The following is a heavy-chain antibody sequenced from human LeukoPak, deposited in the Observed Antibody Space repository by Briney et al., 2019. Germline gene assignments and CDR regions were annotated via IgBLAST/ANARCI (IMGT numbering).Heavy chain of an antibody. V-gene: IGHV3-15*01. CDR3: TAGTGRSDFDY. J-gene: IGHJ4*02. Sequence: PGGSLRLSCAASGFTFNNAWMSWVRQAPGKGLEWVGRIKRKGDDGTIDYAAPVKGRFTISRDDSKNTLYLQMNSLKSEDTAVYYCTAGTGRSDFDYWGQGTLVTASS. CDR1: GFTFNNAW. D-gene: IGHD3/OR15-3a*01. CDR2: IKRKGDDGTI.